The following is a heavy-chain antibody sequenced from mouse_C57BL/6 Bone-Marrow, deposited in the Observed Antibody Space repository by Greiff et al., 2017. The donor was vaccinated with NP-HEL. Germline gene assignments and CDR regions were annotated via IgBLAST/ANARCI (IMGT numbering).Heavy chain of an antibody. CDR2: IDPENGDT. CDR1: GFNIKDDY. V-gene: IGHV14-4*01. J-gene: IGHJ4*01. D-gene: IGHD1-1*01. Sequence: QLQQSGAELVRPGASVKLSCTASGFNIKDDYMHWVKQRPEQGLEWIGWIDPENGDTEYASKFQGKATITADTSSNTAYLQLSSLTSEDTAVYYCTTVVAHYYAMDYWGQGTSVTVSS. CDR3: TTVVAHYYAMDY.